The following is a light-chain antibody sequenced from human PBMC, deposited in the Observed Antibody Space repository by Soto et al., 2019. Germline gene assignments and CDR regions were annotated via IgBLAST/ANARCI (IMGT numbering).Light chain of an antibody. V-gene: IGKV1-9*01. CDR1: QGISNS. CDR3: QQLIRFPTK. CDR2: LAS. Sequence: IQSTQPPSSLSASVGDRVTITCRASQGISNSLAWYQQKPGKAPKLLMYLASTLQSGVPARFSGSGSGTNFTLTISSLQPEDFATYYCQQLIRFPTKFGQGTKVDIK. J-gene: IGKJ1*01.